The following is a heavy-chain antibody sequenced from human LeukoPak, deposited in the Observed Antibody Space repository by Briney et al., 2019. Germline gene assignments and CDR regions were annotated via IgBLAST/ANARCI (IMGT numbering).Heavy chain of an antibody. J-gene: IGHJ5*02. CDR2: IYYSGST. CDR1: GGSFSGYY. CDR3: ARPRGYGDYPT. Sequence: SETLSLTCAVYGGSFSGYYWSWIRQPPGKGLEWTGYIYYSGSTYYNPSLKSRVTISVDTSKNQFSLKLSSVTAADTAVYYCARPRGYGDYPTWGQGTLVTVSS. D-gene: IGHD4-17*01. V-gene: IGHV4-30-4*08.